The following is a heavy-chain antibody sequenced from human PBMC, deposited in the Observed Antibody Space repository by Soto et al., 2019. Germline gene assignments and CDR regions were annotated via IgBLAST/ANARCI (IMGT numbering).Heavy chain of an antibody. CDR2: IYYSGST. CDR1: GGYISSYY. V-gene: IGHV4-59*01. CDR3: ARVGSGGNPRLRPTYYFDY. Sequence: PSETMSLTCSVSGGYISSYYGSWIRQNTGKGLEWIGYIYYSGSTNYNPSLKSRVTISVDTSKNQFSLKPSSVTAADTAVYYCARVGSGGNPRLRPTYYFDYWGQGTLVTVSS. D-gene: IGHD2-15*01. J-gene: IGHJ4*02.